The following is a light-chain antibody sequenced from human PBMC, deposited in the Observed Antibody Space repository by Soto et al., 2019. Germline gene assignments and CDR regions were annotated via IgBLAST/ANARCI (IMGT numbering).Light chain of an antibody. Sequence: THSPSFLSASVGDRVTITCRASQDISDYLAWYQQRPGKAPKLLIYAASTMQSGVPARFSGSGSGTEFTLTISSLQPEDFAAYSCQQLNSYPLTFGGGTKVDIK. CDR2: AAS. J-gene: IGKJ4*01. V-gene: IGKV1-9*01. CDR1: QDISDY. CDR3: QQLNSYPLT.